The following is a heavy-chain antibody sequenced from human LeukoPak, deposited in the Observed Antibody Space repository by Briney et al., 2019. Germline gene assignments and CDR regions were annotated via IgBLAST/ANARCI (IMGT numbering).Heavy chain of an antibody. Sequence: SGGSLRLSCAASGFTVSNNYMAWVRQAPGKGLEWVSVIYSGGSTYYADSVKGRFTISGDNSKNTLYLQMNSLRPEDTAVYYCARGSRNVYFDYWGQGTLVTVSS. J-gene: IGHJ4*02. CDR3: ARGSRNVYFDY. CDR1: GFTVSNNY. CDR2: IYSGGST. V-gene: IGHV3-66*02. D-gene: IGHD2-8*01.